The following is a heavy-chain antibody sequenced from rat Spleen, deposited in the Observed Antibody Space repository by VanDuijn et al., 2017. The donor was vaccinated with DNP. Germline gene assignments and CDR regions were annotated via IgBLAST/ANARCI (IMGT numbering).Heavy chain of an antibody. Sequence: EVQLVESGGGLVQPGRSLKLSCAASGFTFSDHNMAWVRQAPKKGLEWVATISYDGSSTYYPDTVKGRFVISKDNAKNSGYLQMNSLRSEDTAMYYCTRTTTEVPFDYWGQGVMVTVSS. CDR2: ISYDGSST. V-gene: IGHV5-7*01. CDR1: GFTFSDHN. D-gene: IGHD1-11*01. J-gene: IGHJ2*01. CDR3: TRTTTEVPFDY.